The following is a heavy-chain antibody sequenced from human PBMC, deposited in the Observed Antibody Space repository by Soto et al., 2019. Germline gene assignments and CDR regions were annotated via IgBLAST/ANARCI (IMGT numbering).Heavy chain of an antibody. J-gene: IGHJ4*02. D-gene: IGHD4-17*01. Sequence: QVQLVQSGAEVKKPGASVKVSCKASGDTFTNYDINWVRHATGQGLEWLGWMNPKSGNTGYAQQFQGRVIMTRSTSISTAYMELSSLRSEDTAVYYCVRVYGEIDYWGPGTLVTVSS. V-gene: IGHV1-8*02. CDR3: VRVYGEIDY. CDR2: MNPKSGNT. CDR1: GDTFTNYD.